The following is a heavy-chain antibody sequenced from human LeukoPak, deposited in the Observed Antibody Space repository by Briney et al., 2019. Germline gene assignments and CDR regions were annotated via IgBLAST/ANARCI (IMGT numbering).Heavy chain of an antibody. CDR2: ISSSSSYI. Sequence: PGGSLRLSCAASGFTFSSYSMTWVRQAPGKGLEWVSSISSSSSYIYYADSVKGRFTISRDNAKNSLYLQMNSLRAEDTAVYYCARGSAHYFDYWGQRTLVTVSS. D-gene: IGHD6-19*01. CDR3: ARGSAHYFDY. CDR1: GFTFSSYS. J-gene: IGHJ4*02. V-gene: IGHV3-21*01.